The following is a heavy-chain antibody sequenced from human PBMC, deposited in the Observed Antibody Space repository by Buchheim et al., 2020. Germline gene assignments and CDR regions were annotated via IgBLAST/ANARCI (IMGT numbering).Heavy chain of an antibody. Sequence: QVQLQESGPGLVKPSETLSLTCPVSGSSISSYYWSWIRQPPGKGLEWIGYFYYSGSTNYNPSLKSRVTISVDTSKNQFSLRLNSVTSADTAVYYCARKGGTFDYWGQGTL. D-gene: IGHD3-16*01. CDR1: GSSISSYY. V-gene: IGHV4-59*01. CDR2: FYYSGST. J-gene: IGHJ4*02. CDR3: ARKGGTFDY.